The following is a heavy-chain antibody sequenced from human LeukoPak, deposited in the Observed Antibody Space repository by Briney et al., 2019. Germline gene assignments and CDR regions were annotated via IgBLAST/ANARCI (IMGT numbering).Heavy chain of an antibody. V-gene: IGHV1-8*01. CDR3: ARAYRGSSWYGGDY. D-gene: IGHD6-13*01. J-gene: IGHJ4*02. CDR1: GYTFTSYD. Sequence: ASVKVSCKASGYTFTSYDINWVRQATGQGLEWMGWMNPNSGNTGYAQKFQGRVTMTRNTSISTAYMELSSLRSEDTAVYYCARAYRGSSWYGGDYWGQGTLVTVSS. CDR2: MNPNSGNT.